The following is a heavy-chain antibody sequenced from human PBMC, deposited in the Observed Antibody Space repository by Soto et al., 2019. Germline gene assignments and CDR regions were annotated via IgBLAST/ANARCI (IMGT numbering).Heavy chain of an antibody. Sequence: GGSLRLSCAASGFTFSSYVMGWVRQAPGKGLEWISAITGRSGDTYHADSVKGRFTISRDNTKNTLYLQMNSLTAEDTAVYFCAKASADRRPYYFDYWGQGTLVTVSS. V-gene: IGHV3-23*01. CDR1: GFTFSSYV. J-gene: IGHJ4*02. CDR3: AKASADRRPYYFDY. CDR2: ITGRSGDT. D-gene: IGHD2-2*01.